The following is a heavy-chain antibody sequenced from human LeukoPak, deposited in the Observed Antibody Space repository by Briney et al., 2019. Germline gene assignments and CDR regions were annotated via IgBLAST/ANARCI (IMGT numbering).Heavy chain of an antibody. Sequence: GGSLRLSCAASGFTFSSYWMHWVRHAPGKGLVWVSRINSDGSSTSYADSVKGRFTISRDNAKNTLYLQMNSLRAEDTAVYYCARGAPPRYCSGGSCGDYWGQGTLVTVSS. D-gene: IGHD2-15*01. CDR3: ARGAPPRYCSGGSCGDY. V-gene: IGHV3-74*01. CDR1: GFTFSSYW. J-gene: IGHJ4*02. CDR2: INSDGSST.